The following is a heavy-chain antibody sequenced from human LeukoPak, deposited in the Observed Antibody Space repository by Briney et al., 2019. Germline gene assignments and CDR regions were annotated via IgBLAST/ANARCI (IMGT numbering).Heavy chain of an antibody. CDR2: ISSSSSYI. CDR3: ASGSYGSIDY. Sequence: GGSLRLSCAASGFTFSSYGMSWVRQAPGKGLEWVSSISSSSSYIYYADSVKGRFTISRDNAKNSLYLQMNSLRAEDTAVYYCASGSYGSIDYWGQGTLVTVSS. V-gene: IGHV3-21*01. CDR1: GFTFSSYG. J-gene: IGHJ4*02. D-gene: IGHD5-18*01.